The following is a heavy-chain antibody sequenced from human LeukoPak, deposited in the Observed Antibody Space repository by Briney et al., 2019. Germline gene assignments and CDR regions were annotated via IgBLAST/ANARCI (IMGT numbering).Heavy chain of an antibody. J-gene: IGHJ6*03. CDR3: ARDPGELADYYYYYMDV. V-gene: IGHV1-2*02. CDR1: GYTFTSYG. CDR2: INPNSGGT. D-gene: IGHD1-1*01. Sequence: ASVKVSCKASGYTFTSYGISWVRQAPGQGLEWMGWINPNSGGTNYAQKFQGRVTMTRDTSISTAYMELSRLRSDDTAVYYCARDPGELADYYYYYMDVWGKGTTVTISS.